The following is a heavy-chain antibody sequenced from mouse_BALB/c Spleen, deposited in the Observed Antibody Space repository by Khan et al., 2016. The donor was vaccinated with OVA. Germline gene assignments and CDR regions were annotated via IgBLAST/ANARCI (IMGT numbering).Heavy chain of an antibody. CDR3: ARSFFYGYYFDQ. CDR2: ISGDSSTI. D-gene: IGHD1-1*01. J-gene: IGHJ2*01. Sequence: EVELVESGGGLVQPGGSRKLSCVASGFTFSNFGMHWVRQASEKGLEWVAYISGDSSTIYYKDTVKGRFTISRDNSKNTLFLQLTSLGSDDMAMYYCARSFFYGYYFDQWGQGTTLTVSS. V-gene: IGHV5-17*02. CDR1: GFTFSNFG.